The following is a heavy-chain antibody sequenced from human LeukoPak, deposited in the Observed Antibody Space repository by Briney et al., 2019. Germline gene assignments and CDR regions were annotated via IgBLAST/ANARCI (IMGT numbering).Heavy chain of an antibody. D-gene: IGHD6-19*01. V-gene: IGHV3-23*01. CDR2: ISGSGGDT. Sequence: PGGSLRLSCAASGFTFSSYAMSWVRQAPGKGLEWVSAISGSGGDTYFADSVRGRFTISRDNSKNTLYLQMNSLRAEDTAVYYCAKPQWQVSGVLDYWGQGTLVTVSS. CDR1: GFTFSSYA. CDR3: AKPQWQVSGVLDY. J-gene: IGHJ4*02.